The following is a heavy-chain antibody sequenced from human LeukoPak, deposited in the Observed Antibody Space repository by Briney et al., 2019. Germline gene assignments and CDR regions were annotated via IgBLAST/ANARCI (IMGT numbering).Heavy chain of an antibody. CDR3: ARAFAGYIAAAAPDY. J-gene: IGHJ4*02. CDR1: GGSISSYY. Sequence: PSETLSLTCTVSGGSISSYYWSWIRQPPGKGLEWIGYIYYSGSTNYNPSLKSRVTISVDTSKNQFSLKLSSVTAADTAVYYCARAFAGYIAAAAPDYWGQGTLVTVSS. CDR2: IYYSGST. D-gene: IGHD6-13*01. V-gene: IGHV4-59*01.